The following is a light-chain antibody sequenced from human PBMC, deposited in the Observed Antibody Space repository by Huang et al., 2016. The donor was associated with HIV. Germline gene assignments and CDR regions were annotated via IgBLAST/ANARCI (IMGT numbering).Light chain of an antibody. CDR1: QNINTW. Sequence: DIQMTQSPSTLSASVGDRVTITCRASQNINTWLAWYQRKPEKAPNLLIYRASSLQIGVPSRFTGSGSGTEFTLTITSLQPDDLGTYYCQQYNTYLYTFGQGTKLEI. J-gene: IGKJ2*01. CDR2: RAS. CDR3: QQYNTYLYT. V-gene: IGKV1-5*03.